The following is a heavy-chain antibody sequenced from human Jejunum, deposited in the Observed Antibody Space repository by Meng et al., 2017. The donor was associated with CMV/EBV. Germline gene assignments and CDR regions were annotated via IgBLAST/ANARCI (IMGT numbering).Heavy chain of an antibody. D-gene: IGHD1-7*01. CDR1: GDATISYIC. Sequence: ESCRRRVEPSGTRLPPTSFLGDATISYICGSWVRQPPGKGREWIGEVYHRGDTNYNPSLKSRVDISVDKSKNQFYLSLFSVTAADTAVYYCGRDQGRELINHWGQGTLVTVSS. CDR3: GRDQGRELINH. J-gene: IGHJ4*02. CDR2: VYHRGDT. V-gene: IGHV4-4*02.